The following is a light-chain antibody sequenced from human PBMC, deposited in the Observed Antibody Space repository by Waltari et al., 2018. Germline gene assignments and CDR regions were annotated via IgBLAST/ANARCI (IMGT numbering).Light chain of an antibody. J-gene: IGKJ5*01. CDR1: QGIGNY. CDR3: QQRNSYPIT. CDR2: TAS. V-gene: IGKV1-9*01. Sequence: DIQLTQSPSFLSASVGDRVTITCRSSQGIGNYLAWYQQKAGKAPKLLIHTASTLQGGVPSRFSGSGSRTEFTLTISSLQPEDFATYYCQQRNSYPITFGQGTRLEIK.